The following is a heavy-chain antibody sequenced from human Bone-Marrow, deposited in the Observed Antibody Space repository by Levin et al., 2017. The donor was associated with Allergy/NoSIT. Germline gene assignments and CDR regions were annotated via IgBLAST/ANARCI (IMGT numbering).Heavy chain of an antibody. Sequence: ASVKVSCAASGFTFSSYSMNWVRQAPGKGLEWVSSISSSSSYIYYADSVKGRFTISRDNAKNSLYLQMNSLRAEDTAVYYCARGSLSRVTTIFDYWGQGTLVTVSS. D-gene: IGHD4-17*01. CDR3: ARGSLSRVTTIFDY. CDR1: GFTFSSYS. V-gene: IGHV3-21*01. J-gene: IGHJ4*02. CDR2: ISSSSSYI.